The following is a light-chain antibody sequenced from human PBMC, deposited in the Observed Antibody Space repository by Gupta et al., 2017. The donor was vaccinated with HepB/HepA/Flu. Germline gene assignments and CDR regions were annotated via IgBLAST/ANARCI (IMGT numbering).Light chain of an antibody. V-gene: IGLV1-40*01. CDR1: SSNIGAGNS. J-gene: IGLJ3*02. CDR3: QSFDSGLTGPL. CDR2: TND. Sequence: QSGLTLPHSMSGAPGQRVTISCIGISSNIGAGNSVHWYQKLPGTAPGLLIYTNDNRPSGVPDRFSASNSGTSASLAITGLQAEDEADYYCQSFDSGLTGPLFGGGTKLTVL.